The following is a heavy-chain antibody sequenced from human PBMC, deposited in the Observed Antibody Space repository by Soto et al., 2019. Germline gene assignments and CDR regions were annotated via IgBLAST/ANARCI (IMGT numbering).Heavy chain of an antibody. D-gene: IGHD4-17*01. CDR2: IYRGGTT. CDR1: GLTVSSYY. V-gene: IGHV3-66*01. J-gene: IGHJ4*02. Sequence: GGSLRLSCAASGLTVSSYYMSWVRQAPGKGLEWVSVIYRGGTTYYADSVKGRFTISRDTSKNTLYLQMSSLRAEDTAVYYCARDTSEYGSPFYWGQGTLVTVSS. CDR3: ARDTSEYGSPFY.